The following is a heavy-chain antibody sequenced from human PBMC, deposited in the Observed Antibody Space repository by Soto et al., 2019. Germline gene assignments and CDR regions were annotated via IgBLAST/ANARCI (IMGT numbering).Heavy chain of an antibody. V-gene: IGHV4-34*01. D-gene: IGHD3-22*01. CDR2: INHSGST. Sequence: SETLSLTCAVYCGSFSDNYWSWIRQPPGKGLEWIGEINHSGSTNYNPSLKSRVTISIDTSKNHFSLNLSSVTAADTAVYYCARSWVIAYFDYWGQGTLVTVSS. CDR1: CGSFSDNY. J-gene: IGHJ4*02. CDR3: ARSWVIAYFDY.